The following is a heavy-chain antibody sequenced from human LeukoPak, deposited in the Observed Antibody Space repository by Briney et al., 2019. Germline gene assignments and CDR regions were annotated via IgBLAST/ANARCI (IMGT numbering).Heavy chain of an antibody. J-gene: IGHJ4*02. CDR1: GFTFSRYE. D-gene: IGHD1-14*01. CDR2: IDSSGSVI. Sequence: GGSLRLSCAASGFTFSRYEMNWVRRAPGKGLEWISYIDSSGSVIYYVDSVKGRFTISRDNAKNSMFLQMNSLRAEDTAVYYCTRDEATTSRGTLPEYWGQGTLDTVSS. CDR3: TRDEATTSRGTLPEY. V-gene: IGHV3-48*03.